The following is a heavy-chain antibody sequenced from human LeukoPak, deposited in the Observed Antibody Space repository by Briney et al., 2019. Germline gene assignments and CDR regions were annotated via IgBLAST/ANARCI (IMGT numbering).Heavy chain of an antibody. CDR3: ARNGMSGFAFDH. J-gene: IGHJ5*02. Sequence: SGTLSLTCAVYGWSLSGYYWSWIRQPPGKGLEWIGEISHSGGTNYNPSLKSRVTISADSPRSHFSLRLSSVTATDTAVYSCARNGMSGFAFDHWGQGTLVTVSS. CDR2: ISHSGGT. D-gene: IGHD3-3*01. V-gene: IGHV4-34*01. CDR1: GWSLSGYY.